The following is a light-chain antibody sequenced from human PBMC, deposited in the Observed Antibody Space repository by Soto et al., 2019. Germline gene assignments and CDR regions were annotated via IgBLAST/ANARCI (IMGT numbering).Light chain of an antibody. V-gene: IGKV1-8*01. J-gene: IGKJ5*01. CDR3: QQYYSYPQVT. CDR1: QGISSY. CDR2: AAS. Sequence: ALRMTQSPSSFSASTGDRVTITCRASQGISSYLAWYQQKPGKAPKLLIYAASTLQSGVPSRFSGSGSGTEFTLTISCLQSEDFATYYCQQYYSYPQVTFGQGTRLEIK.